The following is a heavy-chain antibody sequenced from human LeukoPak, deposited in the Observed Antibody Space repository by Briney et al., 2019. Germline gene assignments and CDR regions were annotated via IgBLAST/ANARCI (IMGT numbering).Heavy chain of an antibody. CDR1: GDSFSSNSAA. D-gene: IGHD6-19*01. Sequence: SQTLSLTCAISGDSFSSNSAAWNWIRQSPSRGLEWLGRTYYRSKWYNDYAESVRSRITIKPDTSKNQFTLQLNSVTPEDTAVYYCARLSGYVGLYSSGWYGSRAKSITGFDYWGQGTLVTVSS. V-gene: IGHV6-1*01. CDR2: TYYRSKWYN. J-gene: IGHJ4*02. CDR3: ARLSGYVGLYSSGWYGSRAKSITGFDY.